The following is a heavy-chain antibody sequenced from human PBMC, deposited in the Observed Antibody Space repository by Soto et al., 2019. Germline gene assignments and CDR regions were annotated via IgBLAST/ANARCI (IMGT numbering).Heavy chain of an antibody. V-gene: IGHV4-31*03. D-gene: IGHD2-2*02. CDR3: ARALPTGYCSSTSCYSAWFDP. CDR1: GGSINSGGYT. Sequence: LSLTCTVSGGSINSGGYTWSWIRQHPGKGLEWIGYIYYTGSTYYNPSLKSRLTISVDTSKNQFSLKLSSVTAADTAVYYCARALPTGYCSSTSCYSAWFDPWVQGALVTVSS. J-gene: IGHJ5*02. CDR2: IYYTGST.